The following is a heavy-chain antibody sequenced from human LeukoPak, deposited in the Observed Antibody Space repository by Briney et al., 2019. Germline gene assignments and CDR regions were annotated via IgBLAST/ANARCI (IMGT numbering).Heavy chain of an antibody. CDR1: GFTFSSYS. V-gene: IGHV3-21*01. CDR3: ARGLPTYYYDSSGYSPFGY. D-gene: IGHD3-22*01. Sequence: GGPLRLPCAASGFTFSSYSMNWVRQAPGKGLEWVSSISSSSSYIYYADSVKGRFTISRDNAKNSLYLQMNSLRAEDTAVYYCARGLPTYYYDSSGYSPFGYWGQGTLVTVSS. J-gene: IGHJ4*02. CDR2: ISSSSSYI.